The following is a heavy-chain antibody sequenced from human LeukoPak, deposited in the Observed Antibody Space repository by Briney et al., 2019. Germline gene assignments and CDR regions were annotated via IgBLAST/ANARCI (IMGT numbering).Heavy chain of an antibody. CDR3: ARSRVRMRAFYYDY. D-gene: IGHD2-2*01. CDR2: ISSSSNSI. J-gene: IGHJ4*02. CDR1: GLTFSSYS. Sequence: GGTLRLSCAASGLTFSSYSINWVRQAPGKGLEWVSDISSSSNSIYYADSVKGRFTISRDNAKNSLYLQMNSLRAEDTAVYYCARSRVRMRAFYYDYWGQGTLVTVSS. V-gene: IGHV3-48*01.